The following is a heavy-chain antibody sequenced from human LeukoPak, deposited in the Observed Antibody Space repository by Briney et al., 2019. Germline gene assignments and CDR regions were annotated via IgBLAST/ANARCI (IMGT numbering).Heavy chain of an antibody. D-gene: IGHD5-18*01. CDR1: GGSISSYY. CDR3: ARPLDTAMSYFDY. J-gene: IGHJ4*02. Sequence: SETLSLTCTVSGGSISSYYWSWIRQPPGKGLEWIGYIYYSGSTNYNPSLKSRVTISVDTSKNQFSLKLSSVTAADTAVYYCARPLDTAMSYFDYWGQGTLVTASS. V-gene: IGHV4-59*08. CDR2: IYYSGST.